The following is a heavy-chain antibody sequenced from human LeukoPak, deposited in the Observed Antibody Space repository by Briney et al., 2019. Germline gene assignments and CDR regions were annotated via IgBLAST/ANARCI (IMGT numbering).Heavy chain of an antibody. Sequence: GRSLRLSCAASGFTFSSYAMHWVRQAPGKGLAWVAVISYDGSNKYYADSVKGRFTISRDNSKNTLYLQMNSLRVEDTAMYYCAREISITMIVVDPIWGQGTLVTVSS. CDR2: ISYDGSNK. J-gene: IGHJ4*02. V-gene: IGHV3-30-3*01. D-gene: IGHD3-22*01. CDR3: AREISITMIVVDPI. CDR1: GFTFSSYA.